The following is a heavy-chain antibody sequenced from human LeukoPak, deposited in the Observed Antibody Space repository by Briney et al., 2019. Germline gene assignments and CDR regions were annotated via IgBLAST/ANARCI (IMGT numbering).Heavy chain of an antibody. CDR1: GGSISNYY. V-gene: IGHV4-59*01. D-gene: IGHD3-10*01. J-gene: IGHJ5*02. Sequence: SETLSLTCTVSGGSISNYYWSWIRQPPGEGLEWIGYFYYSGSTNYNPSLKSRVTISVDTSKNQFSLSLSSVTAADTAVYYCARGGVIIGGAYNWLDPWGQGTLVIVSS. CDR2: FYYSGST. CDR3: ARGGVIIGGAYNWLDP.